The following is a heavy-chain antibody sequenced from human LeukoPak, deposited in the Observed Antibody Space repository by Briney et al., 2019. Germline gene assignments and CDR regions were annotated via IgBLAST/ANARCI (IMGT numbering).Heavy chain of an antibody. CDR3: AIAAALSR. D-gene: IGHD6-13*01. Sequence: GGSLRLSYSASGFTFSTYPMHWVRQAPGKGLEYVSAISSNGGSTYYADSVKGRFTISRDNSKNTLFLQMSSLRAEDTAVYYCAIAAALSRWGQGTLVTVSS. CDR1: GFTFSTYP. J-gene: IGHJ4*02. CDR2: ISSNGGST. V-gene: IGHV3-64D*06.